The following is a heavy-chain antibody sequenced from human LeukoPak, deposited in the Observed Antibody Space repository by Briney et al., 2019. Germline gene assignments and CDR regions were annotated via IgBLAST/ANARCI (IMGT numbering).Heavy chain of an antibody. CDR2: INHSGST. Sequence: SETLSLTCAVYGGSFSGYYWSWIRQPPGKGLEWIGEINHSGSTNYNPSLKSRVTISVDTSKNQFSLELSSVTAADTAVYYCARLSRLWYNWNDDGGRFFDYWGLGTLVTVSS. CDR1: GGSFSGYY. CDR3: ARLSRLWYNWNDDGGRFFDY. D-gene: IGHD1-1*01. V-gene: IGHV4-34*01. J-gene: IGHJ4*02.